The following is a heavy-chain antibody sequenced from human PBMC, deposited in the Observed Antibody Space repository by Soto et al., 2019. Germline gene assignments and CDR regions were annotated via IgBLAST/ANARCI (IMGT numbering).Heavy chain of an antibody. CDR3: ARDVGYYYDSSGYYRFDY. CDR2: ISSSSSTI. Sequence: EVHLVESGGGLVQPGGSLRLSCAASGFIFSSYGMNWVRQAPGKGLEWVSFISSSSSTIYYADSVKGRFTISRDNAKNSLYLQMNSLRDEDTAVYYCARDVGYYYDSSGYYRFDYWDQGTLVTVSS. J-gene: IGHJ4*02. D-gene: IGHD3-22*01. CDR1: GFIFSSYG. V-gene: IGHV3-48*02.